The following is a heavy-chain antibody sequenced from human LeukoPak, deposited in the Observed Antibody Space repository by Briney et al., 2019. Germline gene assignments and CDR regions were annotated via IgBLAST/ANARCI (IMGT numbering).Heavy chain of an antibody. V-gene: IGHV4-31*03. Sequence: PSETLSLTCTVSGGSISSGGYFWSWIRQHPGKGLEWIGYIYYSRSTYYNPSLKSRVTISVDTSKNQFSLKLSSVTAADTAVYYCARGGPPDIVVVPAAIYYFDYWGQGTLVTVSS. D-gene: IGHD2-2*02. J-gene: IGHJ4*02. CDR3: ARGGPPDIVVVPAAIYYFDY. CDR1: GGSISSGGYF. CDR2: IYYSRST.